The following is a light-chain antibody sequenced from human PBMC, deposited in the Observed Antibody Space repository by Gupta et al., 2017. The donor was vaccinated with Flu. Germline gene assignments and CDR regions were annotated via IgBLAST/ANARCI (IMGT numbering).Light chain of an antibody. Sequence: PSILSASVGDRVTITCRASPSINTWLAWYQQKAGKAPTVLIYKASTLKSGVPSRFSGSGSGTEFTLTISGLQPEDFATYYCQQDHSYPITFGQGTKVEI. V-gene: IGKV1-5*03. CDR3: QQDHSYPIT. J-gene: IGKJ2*01. CDR1: PSINTW. CDR2: KAS.